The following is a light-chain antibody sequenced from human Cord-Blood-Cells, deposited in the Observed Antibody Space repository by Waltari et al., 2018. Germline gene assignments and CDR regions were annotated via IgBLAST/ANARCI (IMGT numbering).Light chain of an antibody. CDR2: EVS. J-gene: IGLJ1*01. CDR3: SSYTSSSTLYV. Sequence: QSALTHPASVAGSPGQSDTISCTGTSSCVGGTNYVSGYQQHPGKAPKLMIYEVSNRPSGFSKRFAGSKSGNTASLNISGLQAEDEADYYCSSYTSSSTLYVFGTGTKVTVL. CDR1: SSCVGGTNY. V-gene: IGLV2-14*01.